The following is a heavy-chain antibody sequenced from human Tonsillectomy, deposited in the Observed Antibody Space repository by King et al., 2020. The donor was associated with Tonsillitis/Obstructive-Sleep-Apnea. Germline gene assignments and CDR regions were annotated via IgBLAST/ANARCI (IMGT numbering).Heavy chain of an antibody. V-gene: IGHV3-30*18. Sequence: VQLVESGRGVVQPGRSLRLSCAASGFTFSSYGMHWVRQAPGKGLEWVAVISYDGSNKYYTDSVKGRFTISRDNSKNTLYLQMNSLRAEDTAVYYCAKDEGYGGMDVWGQGTTVTVSS. J-gene: IGHJ6*02. CDR2: ISYDGSNK. CDR1: GFTFSSYG. CDR3: AKDEGYGGMDV. D-gene: IGHD5-12*01.